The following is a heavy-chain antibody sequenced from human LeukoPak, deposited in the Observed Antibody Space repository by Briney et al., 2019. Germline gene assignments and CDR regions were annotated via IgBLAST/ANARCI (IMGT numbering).Heavy chain of an antibody. D-gene: IGHD1-1*01. V-gene: IGHV3-74*01. CDR2: IISDGSST. Sequence: VGSLRLSCAASGFTFSSYWMHWVRQAPGKGLVWVSRIISDGSSTSYADSVKGRFTISRDNAKNTLFLQMNSLRAEDTAVYYCARARFGWNDVLGIDYWGQGTLVTVSS. J-gene: IGHJ4*02. CDR3: ARARFGWNDVLGIDY. CDR1: GFTFSSYW.